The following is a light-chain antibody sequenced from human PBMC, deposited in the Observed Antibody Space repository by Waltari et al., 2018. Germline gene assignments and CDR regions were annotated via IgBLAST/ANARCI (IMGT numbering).Light chain of an antibody. CDR3: QQRRNWPLT. Sequence: IVLTQSPAILSFSPGERATLSCRASQSVGTYLAWYQQRPGQSPRLLIYDVSNRATGIPARFSRSGSETDFTLTISSLQPEDFAVYYCQQRRNWPLTFGGGTRVQI. CDR1: QSVGTY. CDR2: DVS. J-gene: IGKJ4*01. V-gene: IGKV3-11*01.